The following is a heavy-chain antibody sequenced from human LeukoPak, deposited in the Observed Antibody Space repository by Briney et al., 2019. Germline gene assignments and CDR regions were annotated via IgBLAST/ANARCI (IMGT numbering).Heavy chain of an antibody. Sequence: GGSLRLSCAASGFTFSSYAMSWVRPAPGKGLEWVSAISGSGGSTYYADSVKGRFTISRDNSKNTLYLQMNSLRAEDTAVYYCAKDPYLVIGEYYFDYWGQGTLVTVSS. CDR3: AKDPYLVIGEYYFDY. J-gene: IGHJ4*02. V-gene: IGHV3-23*01. CDR1: GFTFSSYA. D-gene: IGHD3-9*01. CDR2: ISGSGGST.